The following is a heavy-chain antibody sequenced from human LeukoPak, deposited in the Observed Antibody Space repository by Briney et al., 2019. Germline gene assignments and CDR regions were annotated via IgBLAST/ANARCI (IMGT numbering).Heavy chain of an antibody. CDR3: ARGGSSRSLGY. Sequence: GSLRLSCAASGFTFSSYWMSWVRQAPGKGLEWVANVKQDGSEKYYVDSVKGRFTISRDNAKNSLYLQMNSLRAEDTAVYYCARGGSSRSLGYWGQGTLVTVSS. V-gene: IGHV3-7*01. CDR2: VKQDGSEK. D-gene: IGHD2-15*01. J-gene: IGHJ4*02. CDR1: GFTFSSYW.